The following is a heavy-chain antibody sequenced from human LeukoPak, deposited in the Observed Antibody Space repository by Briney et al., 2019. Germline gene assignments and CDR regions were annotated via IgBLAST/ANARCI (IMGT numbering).Heavy chain of an antibody. D-gene: IGHD1-14*01. V-gene: IGHV3-7*01. CDR1: GFTFDSYW. CDR3: ARDPLTQNDY. CDR2: IKQDGNEK. Sequence: GGSLRLSCAASGFTFDSYWMSWVRQAPGKGLEWVANIKQDGNEKYYVDSVKGRFTISRDNAKNSLYLQMNSLRAEDTAVYYCARDPLTQNDYWGLGTLVTVYS. J-gene: IGHJ4*02.